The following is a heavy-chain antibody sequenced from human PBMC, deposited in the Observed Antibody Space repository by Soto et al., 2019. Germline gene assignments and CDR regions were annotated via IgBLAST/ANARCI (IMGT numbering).Heavy chain of an antibody. CDR3: ASRLSYGDYDAYYYYYMDV. Sequence: SETLSLTCTVSGGSISSYYWSWIRQPPGKGLEWIGYIYYSGSTNYNPSLKSRVTIPVDTSKNQFSLKLSSVTAADTAVYYCASRLSYGDYDAYYYYYMDVWGKGTMVTVSS. D-gene: IGHD4-17*01. V-gene: IGHV4-59*08. CDR2: IYYSGST. J-gene: IGHJ6*03. CDR1: GGSISSYY.